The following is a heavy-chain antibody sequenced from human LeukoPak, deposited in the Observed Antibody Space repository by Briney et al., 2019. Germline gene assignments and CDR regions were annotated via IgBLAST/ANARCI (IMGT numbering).Heavy chain of an antibody. Sequence: GGSLRLSCAASGFTFSNAWMTWVRQAPGKGLEWVSVIYSGGSTYYADSVKGRFTISRDNSKNTLYLQMNSLRAEDTAVYYCARDGWYCSSTSCYEHYFDYWGQGTLVTVSS. V-gene: IGHV3-53*01. CDR1: GFTFSNAW. J-gene: IGHJ4*02. CDR3: ARDGWYCSSTSCYEHYFDY. D-gene: IGHD2-2*01. CDR2: IYSGGST.